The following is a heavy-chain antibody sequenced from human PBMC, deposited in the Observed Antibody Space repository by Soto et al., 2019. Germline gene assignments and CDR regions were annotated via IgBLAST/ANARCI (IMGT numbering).Heavy chain of an antibody. Sequence: QVQVVQSGAEVKKPESSVKVSCKPSGGTFNTYTVNWVRLAPGHGLEWMGRVIPNFDMANSAQKFQDRVTITAYRSTFTAYMELNSLTSDDTAVYYCAITYCRDNSCPRDFDFWGPGTRVTVSS. J-gene: IGHJ4*02. CDR3: AITYCRDNSCPRDFDF. CDR1: GGTFNTYT. V-gene: IGHV1-69*02. CDR2: VIPNFDMA. D-gene: IGHD2-21*01.